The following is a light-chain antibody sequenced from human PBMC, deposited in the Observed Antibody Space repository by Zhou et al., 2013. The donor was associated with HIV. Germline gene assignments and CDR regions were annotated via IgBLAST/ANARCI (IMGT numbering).Light chain of an antibody. Sequence: DIQMTQSPSSLSASVGDRVTITCRTGQSIANYLNWYQQKPGKAPKLLIFASSSLQSGVPSRFSGSGSGTDFTLTISSLQPEDFATYYCQQSYSTPRTFGQGTKVE. CDR2: ASS. J-gene: IGKJ1*01. CDR1: QSIANY. CDR3: QQSYSTPRT. V-gene: IGKV1-39*01.